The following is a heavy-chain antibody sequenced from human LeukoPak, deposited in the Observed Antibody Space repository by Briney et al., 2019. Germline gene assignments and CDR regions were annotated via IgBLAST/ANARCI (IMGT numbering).Heavy chain of an antibody. CDR3: ARDGVGGLYYFDY. Sequence: PSETLSPTCTVSGGSISSGDYYWSWIRQPPGKGLEWIGYIYYSGSTYYNPSLKSRVTISVDTSKNQFSLKLSSVTAADTAVYYCARDGVGGLYYFDYWGQGTLVTVSS. CDR1: GGSISSGDYY. CDR2: IYYSGST. V-gene: IGHV4-30-4*01. D-gene: IGHD4-23*01. J-gene: IGHJ4*02.